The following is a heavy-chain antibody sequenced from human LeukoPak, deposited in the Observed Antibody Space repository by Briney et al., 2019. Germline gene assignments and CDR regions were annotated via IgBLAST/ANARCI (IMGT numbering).Heavy chain of an antibody. V-gene: IGHV3-21*01. J-gene: IGHJ4*02. CDR1: GFTFSAYN. CDR2: ITTSSSYM. CDR3: ARDGIGYCSGGSCKGIDY. D-gene: IGHD2-15*01. Sequence: GGSLRLSCAASGFTFSAYNMNWVRRTPGKGLEWVSSITTSSSYMFYADSVRGRFTISRDNAKNSLYLQMNSLRAEDTAVYYCARDGIGYCSGGSCKGIDYWGQGTLVTVSS.